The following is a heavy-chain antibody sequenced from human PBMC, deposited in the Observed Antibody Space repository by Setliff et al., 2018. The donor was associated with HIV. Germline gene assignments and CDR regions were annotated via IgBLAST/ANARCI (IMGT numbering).Heavy chain of an antibody. CDR1: GFTFSDCY. V-gene: IGHV3-11*04. CDR3: ARVLPQPGY. J-gene: IGHJ4*02. Sequence: GGSLRLSCAASGFTFSDCYMSWIRQAPGKGLEWVSYISSSGSDVYYADSVKGRFTISRDNGNNSLFLQMNSLRAEDTAVYYCARVLPQPGYWGQGTLVTVSS. CDR2: ISSSGSDV.